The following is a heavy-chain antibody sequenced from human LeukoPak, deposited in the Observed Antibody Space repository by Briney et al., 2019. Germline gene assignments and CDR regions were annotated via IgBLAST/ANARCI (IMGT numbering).Heavy chain of an antibody. CDR3: ARRSGSTSCFDY. J-gene: IGHJ4*02. Sequence: PSKTLSLTCTVSGGSISSYYWSWIRQPPGKGLEWIGYIYYSGSTNYNPSLKSRVTISVDTSKNQFSLKLSSVTAVDTAVYYCARRSGSTSCFDYWGQGTLVTVSS. V-gene: IGHV4-59*12. CDR2: IYYSGST. D-gene: IGHD2-2*01. CDR1: GGSISSYY.